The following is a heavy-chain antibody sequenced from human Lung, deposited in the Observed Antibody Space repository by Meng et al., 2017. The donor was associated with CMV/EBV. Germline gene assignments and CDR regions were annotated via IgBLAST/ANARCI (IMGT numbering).Heavy chain of an antibody. CDR3: ARWGGGDIIVVPAAFDN. CDR1: GYTFAGYH. D-gene: IGHD2-2*01. Sequence: SXXVSXKASGYTFAGYHLHWVRQAPGQGLEWLGWINPRSGGTNYAPNFRGRVTMTTDTSVNTVYMQLSRLIPDDTATYFCARWGGGDIIVVPAAFDNWGQGXLVTVSS. CDR2: INPRSGGT. V-gene: IGHV1-2*02. J-gene: IGHJ4*02.